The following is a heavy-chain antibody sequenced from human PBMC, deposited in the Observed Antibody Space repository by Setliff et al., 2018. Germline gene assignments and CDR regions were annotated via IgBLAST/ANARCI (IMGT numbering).Heavy chain of an antibody. Sequence: RASVKVSCKASGYNFTGYYMYWVRQAPGQGLEWMGWINPNSGGTNYAQKFQGRVSMTRDTSISTAFLELNGLRSDDTAVYYCTKDLKKWLQFGWYFDLWGRGTPVTVSS. J-gene: IGHJ2*01. V-gene: IGHV1-2*02. CDR3: TKDLKKWLQFGWYFDL. CDR1: GYNFTGYY. CDR2: INPNSGGT. D-gene: IGHD5-12*01.